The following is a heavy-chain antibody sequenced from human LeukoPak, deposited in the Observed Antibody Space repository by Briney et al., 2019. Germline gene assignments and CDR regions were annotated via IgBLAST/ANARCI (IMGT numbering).Heavy chain of an antibody. Sequence: GGSLRLSCAASGFTFSSYWMSWVRQAPGKGLEWVANIKQDGSEKYYVDSVKGRFTISRDNAKNSLYLQMNSLGAEDTAVYYCARDASTTVTSNDYFDYWGQGTLVTVSS. CDR3: ARDASTTVTSNDYFDY. D-gene: IGHD4-17*01. V-gene: IGHV3-7*03. CDR1: GFTFSSYW. CDR2: IKQDGSEK. J-gene: IGHJ4*02.